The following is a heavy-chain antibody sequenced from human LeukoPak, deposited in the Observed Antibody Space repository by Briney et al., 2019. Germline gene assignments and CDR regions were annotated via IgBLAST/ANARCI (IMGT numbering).Heavy chain of an antibody. V-gene: IGHV3-23*01. J-gene: IGHJ4*02. CDR3: ARVDRKYSSSSMDY. CDR1: GFTFSSYA. D-gene: IGHD6-6*01. Sequence: PGGSLRLSCAASGFTFSSYAMSWVRQAPGKGLEWVSAISGSGGSTYYADSVKGRFTISRDNSKNTLYLQMNSLRAEDTAVYYCARVDRKYSSSSMDYWGQGTLVTVSS. CDR2: ISGSGGST.